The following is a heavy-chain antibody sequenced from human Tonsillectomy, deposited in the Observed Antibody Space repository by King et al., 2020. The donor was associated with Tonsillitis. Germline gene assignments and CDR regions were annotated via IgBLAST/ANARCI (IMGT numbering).Heavy chain of an antibody. V-gene: IGHV3-23*04. CDR1: GFSFSSYA. Sequence: VQLVESGGGLVQPGGSLRLSCAASGFSFSSYAMSWVRQAPGKGLEWVSAISGSGGSPYYADSVKGRFSISRDNSKNTLYLQMNSLRAEDTAVYHCAKALGGSGTYWSSDAFDIWGQGTMVTVSS. CDR3: AKALGGSGTYWSSDAFDI. J-gene: IGHJ3*02. D-gene: IGHD3-10*01. CDR2: ISGSGGSP.